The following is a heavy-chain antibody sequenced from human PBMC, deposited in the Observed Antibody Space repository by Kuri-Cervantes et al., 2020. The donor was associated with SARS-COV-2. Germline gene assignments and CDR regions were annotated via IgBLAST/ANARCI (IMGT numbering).Heavy chain of an antibody. CDR2: INPSGGST. D-gene: IGHD2-15*01. CDR1: GDTFTSYY. V-gene: IGHV1-46*01. Sequence: ASVKVSCKASGDTFTSYYMHWVRQAPGQGLEWMGIINPSGGSTSYAQKFQGRVTMTRDTSTSTVYMELSSLRSEDTAVYYCARADIEVVVAAGGAFDIWGQGTMVTVSS. CDR3: ARADIEVVVAAGGAFDI. J-gene: IGHJ3*02.